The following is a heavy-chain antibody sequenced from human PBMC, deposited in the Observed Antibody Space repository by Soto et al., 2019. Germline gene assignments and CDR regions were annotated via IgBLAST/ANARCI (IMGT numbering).Heavy chain of an antibody. Sequence: PGGSLRLSCAASGFIFSHYNMNWVRQAPGKGLEWVSFISSTSSYIHSAGSSKGRFTISRDNAKNTLYLQMSSLRPEDSGVYYCARGDVLATGFDNWGPGTLVTVSS. CDR1: GFIFSHYN. CDR3: ARGDVLATGFDN. V-gene: IGHV3-21*01. CDR2: ISSTSSYI. D-gene: IGHD5-12*01. J-gene: IGHJ4*02.